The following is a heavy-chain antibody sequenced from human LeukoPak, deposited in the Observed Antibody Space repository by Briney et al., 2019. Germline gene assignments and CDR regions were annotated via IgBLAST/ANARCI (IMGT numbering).Heavy chain of an antibody. J-gene: IGHJ4*02. D-gene: IGHD5-18*01. CDR2: ISAYNGNT. CDR1: GYTFTSYG. CDR3: ARDQRGYSFTPYYFDY. Sequence: ASVKVSCKASGYTFTSYGISWVRQAPGQGLEWMGWISAYNGNTNYAQKLQGRVTMTTDTSTSTAYMELRSLRSDDTAVYYCARDQRGYSFTPYYFDYWGQGTLVTVSS. V-gene: IGHV1-18*01.